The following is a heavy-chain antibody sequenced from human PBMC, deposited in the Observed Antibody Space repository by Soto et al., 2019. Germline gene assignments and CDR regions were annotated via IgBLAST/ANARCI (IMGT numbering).Heavy chain of an antibody. D-gene: IGHD2-8*02. CDR1: GGSFSGYY. V-gene: IGHV4-34*01. Sequence: QVQLQQWGAGLLKPSETLSLTCAVYGGSFSGYYWSWIRQPPGKGLDWIGEINHCGSTNYNPSLKSRVTISVDTSKNQFSLTLSSVTAADTAVYYCARGQSSLLLDCWGQGILVTVS. CDR2: INHCGST. J-gene: IGHJ4*02. CDR3: ARGQSSLLLDC.